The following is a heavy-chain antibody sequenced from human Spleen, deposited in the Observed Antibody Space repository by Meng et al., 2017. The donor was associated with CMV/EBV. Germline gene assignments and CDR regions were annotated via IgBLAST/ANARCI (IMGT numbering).Heavy chain of an antibody. CDR2: ISYDGSNK. CDR1: GFTFSSYA. V-gene: IGHV3-30-3*01. CDR3: ARSPWIQLWTLDY. Sequence: QVVDAWGGGAQPGWSLRLSCAASGFTFSSYAMHWVRQAPGKGLEWVAVISYDGSNKYYADSVRGRFTISRDNSKNTLYLQMNSLRAEDTAVYYCARSPWIQLWTLDYWGQGTLVTVSS. J-gene: IGHJ4*02. D-gene: IGHD5-18*01.